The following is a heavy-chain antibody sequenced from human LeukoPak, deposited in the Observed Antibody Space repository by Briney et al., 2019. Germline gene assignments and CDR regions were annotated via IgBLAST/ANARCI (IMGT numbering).Heavy chain of an antibody. CDR1: GFTFSDYY. D-gene: IGHD1-26*01. CDR2: ISSTSTYT. CDR3: ARREARIFDY. J-gene: IGHJ4*02. V-gene: IGHV3-11*03. Sequence: GGSLRLSCAVSGFTFSDYYMSWVRQAPGKGLEWVSYISSTSTYTNYADSVKGRFTISRDNAKNSLYLQMNSLRAEDAAVYYCARREARIFDYWGQGTLVTVSS.